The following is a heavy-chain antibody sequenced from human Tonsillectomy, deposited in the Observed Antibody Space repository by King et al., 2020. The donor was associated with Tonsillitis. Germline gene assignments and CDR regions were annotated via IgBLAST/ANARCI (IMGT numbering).Heavy chain of an antibody. CDR3: ARLTPGDPIFDY. Sequence: WGWIRQPPGKGLEWIGRIYYSGSTYYNPSLNSRVTISVDTSKNQFSLKLSSVTAADTAVYYCARLTPGDPIFDYWVQGTLVTVSS. V-gene: IGHV4-39*07. J-gene: IGHJ4*02. D-gene: IGHD4-17*01. CDR2: IYYSGST.